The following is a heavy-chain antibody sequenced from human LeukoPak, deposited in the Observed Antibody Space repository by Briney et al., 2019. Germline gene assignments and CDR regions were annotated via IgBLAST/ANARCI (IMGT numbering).Heavy chain of an antibody. D-gene: IGHD1-7*01. J-gene: IGHJ4*02. CDR2: ISSSGSTI. Sequence: GGSLRLSCAASGFTFSDYYMSWIRQAPGKGLEWVSYISSSGSTIYYADSVKGRFTISRDNAKNSLYLQMNSLRAEDTAVYYCTNPQRVRDNWNYCWGQGTLVTVSS. CDR1: GFTFSDYY. CDR3: TNPQRVRDNWNYC. V-gene: IGHV3-11*01.